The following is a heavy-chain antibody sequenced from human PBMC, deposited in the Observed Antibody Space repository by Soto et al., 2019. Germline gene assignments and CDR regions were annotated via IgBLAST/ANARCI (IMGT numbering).Heavy chain of an antibody. CDR1: GGSISSSSYY. Sequence: SETLSLTCTVSGGSISSSSYYWGWIRQPPGKGLEWIGSIYYSGSTYYNPSLKSRVTISVDTSKNQFSLKLSSVTAADTAVYYYARDYGWGSPRDCWFDPWGQGTLVTVSS. CDR3: ARDYGWGSPRDCWFDP. J-gene: IGHJ5*02. CDR2: IYYSGST. D-gene: IGHD6-19*01. V-gene: IGHV4-39*07.